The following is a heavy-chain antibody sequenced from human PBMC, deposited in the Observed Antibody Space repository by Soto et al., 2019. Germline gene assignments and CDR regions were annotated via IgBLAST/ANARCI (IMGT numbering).Heavy chain of an antibody. V-gene: IGHV3-9*01. J-gene: IGHJ6*02. CDR2: ISWNRGDI. CDR3: AKGKVATFKYYGMDV. D-gene: IGHD5-12*01. Sequence: EVELVESGGGLVQPGRSLTLACAASGFMFEDYAMHWVRQVPGKGLEWVSGISWNRGDIAYVDSVKGRFTISRDNAKKSLNLQMNSLRPEDTALYYCAKGKVATFKYYGMDVWGQGTTVIVSS. CDR1: GFMFEDYA.